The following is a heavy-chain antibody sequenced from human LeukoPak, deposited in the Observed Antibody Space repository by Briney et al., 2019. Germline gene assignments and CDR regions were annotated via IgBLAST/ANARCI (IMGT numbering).Heavy chain of an antibody. Sequence: KPSETLSLTCTVSGGSMISHYWSWIRQPPGKGLEWIGYIYYSGRTYYNPSLQSRVTISVGTSKNHFSLKLTSVTAADTAVYYCARLLDNDSSGNPDTFDMWGQGTMVTVSS. CDR2: IYYSGRT. J-gene: IGHJ3*02. CDR1: GGSMISHY. CDR3: ARLLDNDSSGNPDTFDM. D-gene: IGHD3-22*01. V-gene: IGHV4-59*11.